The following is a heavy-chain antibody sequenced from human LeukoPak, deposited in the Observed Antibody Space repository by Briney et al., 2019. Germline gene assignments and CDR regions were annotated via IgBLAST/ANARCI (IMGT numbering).Heavy chain of an antibody. CDR3: AAGYSSGWYYFDY. CDR1: GFTVSSNY. D-gene: IGHD6-19*01. Sequence: GGPLRLSCAASGFTVSSNYMSWVRQAPGKGLEWVSVIYSGGSTYYADSVKGRFTISRHNSKNTLYLQMNSLRAEDTAVYYCAAGYSSGWYYFDYWGQGTLVTVSS. CDR2: IYSGGST. V-gene: IGHV3-53*04. J-gene: IGHJ4*02.